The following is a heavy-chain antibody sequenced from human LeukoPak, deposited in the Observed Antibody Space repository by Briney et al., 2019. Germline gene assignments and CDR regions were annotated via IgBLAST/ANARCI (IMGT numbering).Heavy chain of an antibody. J-gene: IGHJ5*02. Sequence: VGSLRLSCAASGFTFSNAWMSWVRQAPGKGLEWVGRIKSKTDGGTTDYAAPVKGRFTISRDDSKNTLYLQMNSLKTERTAVYYCTTAPLITLIVTSPGSPKSSWGQGTLVTVSS. CDR1: GFTFSNAW. V-gene: IGHV3-15*01. D-gene: IGHD3-22*01. CDR3: TTAPLITLIVTSPGSPKSS. CDR2: IKSKTDGGTT.